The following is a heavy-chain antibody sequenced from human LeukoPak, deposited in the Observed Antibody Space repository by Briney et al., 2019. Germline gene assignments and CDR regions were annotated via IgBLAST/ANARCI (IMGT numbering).Heavy chain of an antibody. J-gene: IGHJ1*01. D-gene: IGHD6-13*01. CDR3: ARSKHSSSWDAGGEYFQH. CDR2: IYSGGST. CDR1: GFTVSSNY. Sequence: GGSLRLSCAASGFTVSSNYMSWVRQAPGKGLEWVSVIYSGGSTYYADSVKGRFTISRDNSKNTLYLQMNSLRAEDTAVYYCARSKHSSSWDAGGEYFQHCNQGPLETVSS. V-gene: IGHV3-53*01.